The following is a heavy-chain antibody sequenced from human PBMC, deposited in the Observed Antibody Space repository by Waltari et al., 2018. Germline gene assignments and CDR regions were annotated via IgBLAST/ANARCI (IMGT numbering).Heavy chain of an antibody. Sequence: EVQLVESGGGLVQPGGSLRLSCAASGFTFSSYWMTWVRQAPGKGVEWVANIKHDGSEKYYVDSVKGRFTSSRDNAKNSLFLQMNSLRAEDTAVYYCAREGGNYGYWGQGTLVTVSS. CDR1: GFTFSSYW. V-gene: IGHV3-7*04. J-gene: IGHJ4*02. CDR3: AREGGNYGY. CDR2: IKHDGSEK. D-gene: IGHD1-26*01.